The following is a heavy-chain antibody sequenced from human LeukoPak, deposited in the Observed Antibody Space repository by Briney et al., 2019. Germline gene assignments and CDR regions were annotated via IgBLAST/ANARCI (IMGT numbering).Heavy chain of an antibody. CDR3: ARAIQFGGYFDY. CDR2: IYGGDTT. Sequence: GGSLRLSCAASGFTASRDYMSWVRQAPGKGLEWVSVIYGGDTTYDADSVRGRFTISRDTSKNTLYLQMNSLRVDDTAVYYCARAIQFGGYFDYWGEGTLVTVSS. V-gene: IGHV3-53*01. J-gene: IGHJ4*02. D-gene: IGHD2-15*01. CDR1: GFTASRDY.